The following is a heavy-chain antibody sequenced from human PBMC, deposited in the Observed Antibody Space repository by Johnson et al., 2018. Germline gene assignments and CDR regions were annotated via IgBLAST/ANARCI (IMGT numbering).Heavy chain of an antibody. J-gene: IGHJ6*03. CDR2: ISYDGSNK. D-gene: IGHD3-3*01. CDR1: GFTFSSYG. V-gene: IGHV3-30*18. CDR3: AKGGTIFGGPMRYMDV. Sequence: QVQLVESGGGVVQPGRSLRLSCAASGFTFSSYGMHWVRQAPGKGLEWVAVISYDGSNKYYADSVKGRFTISRDNSKNSLYLQMNSLRAEDTALYYCAKGGTIFGGPMRYMDVWGKGTTVTVSS.